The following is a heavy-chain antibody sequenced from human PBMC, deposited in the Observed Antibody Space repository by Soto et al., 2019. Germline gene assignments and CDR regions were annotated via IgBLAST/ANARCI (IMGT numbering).Heavy chain of an antibody. CDR3: ARGGAAAGTLYYYGMDV. CDR1: GGTFSSYA. J-gene: IGHJ6*02. V-gene: IGHV1-69*13. Sequence: SVKVSCKASGGTFSSYAISWVRQAPGQGLEWMGGIIPIFGTANYAQKFQGRVTITADESTSTAYMELSSLRSEDTAVYYCARGGAAAGTLYYYGMDVWGQGTTVTVSS. D-gene: IGHD6-13*01. CDR2: IIPIFGTA.